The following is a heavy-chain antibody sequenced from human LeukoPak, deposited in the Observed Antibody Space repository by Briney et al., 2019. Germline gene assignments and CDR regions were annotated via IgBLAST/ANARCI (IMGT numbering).Heavy chain of an antibody. CDR2: INWNGGST. Sequence: GGSLRLSCAASGFTFDDYGMSWVRQAPGKGPEWASGINWNGGSTGYADSVKGRFTISRDNAKNSLYLQMNSLRAEDTALYYCARDDYVWGSHQKFDYWGQGTLVTVSS. D-gene: IGHD3-16*01. J-gene: IGHJ4*02. V-gene: IGHV3-20*04. CDR3: ARDDYVWGSHQKFDY. CDR1: GFTFDDYG.